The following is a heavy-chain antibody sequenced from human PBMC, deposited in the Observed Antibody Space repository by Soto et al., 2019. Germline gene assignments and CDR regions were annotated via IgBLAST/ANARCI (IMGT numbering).Heavy chain of an antibody. CDR1: GGSISSYY. V-gene: IGHV4-59*01. CDR3: ARESRYFDWSYGMDV. CDR2: IYYSGST. J-gene: IGHJ6*02. D-gene: IGHD3-9*01. Sequence: SETLSLTCTVSGGSISSYYWSWIRQPPGKGLEWIGYIYYSGSTNYNPSLKSRVTISVDTSKNQFSLKLSSVTAADTAVYYCARESRYFDWSYGMDVWGQGTTVTVSS.